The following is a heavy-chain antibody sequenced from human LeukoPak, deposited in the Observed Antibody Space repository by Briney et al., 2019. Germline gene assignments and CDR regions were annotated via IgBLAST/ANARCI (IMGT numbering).Heavy chain of an antibody. CDR1: GFTFSDSA. D-gene: IGHD3-10*02. Sequence: GGSLRLSCAASGFTFSDSAIHWVRQASGKGLEWVGRIRGKGFSDPPAYAASVKDRFTISRDDSESTAYLQMNSLKAEDTARYYCARDLHYYVAMDVWGQGTTVTVSS. CDR3: ARDLHYYVAMDV. CDR2: IRGKGFSDPP. J-gene: IGHJ6*02. V-gene: IGHV3-73*01.